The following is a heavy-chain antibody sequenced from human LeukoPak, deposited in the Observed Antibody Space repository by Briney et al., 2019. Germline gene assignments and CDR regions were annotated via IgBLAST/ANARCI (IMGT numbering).Heavy chain of an antibody. CDR3: ARVGRLFYDFSFDY. J-gene: IGHJ4*02. CDR2: IYYSGST. V-gene: IGHV4-39*01. D-gene: IGHD3-3*01. CDR1: GGSISSSSYY. Sequence: SETLSLTCTVPGGSISSSSYYWGWIRQPPGKGLEWIGSIYYSGSTYYNPSLKSRVTISVDTSKNQFSLKLSSVTAADTAVYYCARVGRLFYDFSFDYWGQGTLVTVSS.